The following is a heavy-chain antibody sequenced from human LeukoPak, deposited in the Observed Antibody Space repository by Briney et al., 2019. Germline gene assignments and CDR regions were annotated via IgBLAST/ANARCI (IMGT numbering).Heavy chain of an antibody. Sequence: GGSLRLSCAASGFTFSSYAMSWVRQAPGKGLEWVSAISGSGGRTYYADSVKGRFTIYRDNSKNTLYLQMNSLRAEDTAVYYCARLLVPAAILPRGYMDVWGKGTTVTVSS. V-gene: IGHV3-23*01. CDR3: ARLLVPAAILPRGYMDV. J-gene: IGHJ6*03. D-gene: IGHD2-2*02. CDR1: GFTFSSYA. CDR2: ISGSGGRT.